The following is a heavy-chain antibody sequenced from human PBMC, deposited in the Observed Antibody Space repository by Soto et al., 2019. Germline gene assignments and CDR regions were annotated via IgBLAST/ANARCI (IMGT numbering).Heavy chain of an antibody. CDR1: GGSFSGYY. CDR2: INHSGST. Sequence: SETLSLTCAVYGGSFSGYYWSWIRQPPGKGLEWIGEINHSGSTNYNPSLKSRVTISVDTSKNQFSLKLSSVTAADTAVYYCARGKAASSGWSYSWDYYYYGMDVWGQGTTVT. D-gene: IGHD6-19*01. J-gene: IGHJ6*02. V-gene: IGHV4-34*01. CDR3: ARGKAASSGWSYSWDYYYYGMDV.